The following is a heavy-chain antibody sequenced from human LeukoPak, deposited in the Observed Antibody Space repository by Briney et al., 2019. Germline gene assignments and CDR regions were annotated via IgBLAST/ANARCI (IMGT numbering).Heavy chain of an antibody. Sequence: GGSLRLSCAASGFTFSSYAMSWVRQAPGKGLEWVSAISGSGGSTYYADSVKGRFTISRDNAKNSLYLQMNSLRAEDTALYYCAKDIGESRGYCSSTSCLFDYWGQGTLVTVSS. V-gene: IGHV3-23*01. J-gene: IGHJ4*02. CDR3: AKDIGESRGYCSSTSCLFDY. CDR2: ISGSGGST. CDR1: GFTFSSYA. D-gene: IGHD2-2*01.